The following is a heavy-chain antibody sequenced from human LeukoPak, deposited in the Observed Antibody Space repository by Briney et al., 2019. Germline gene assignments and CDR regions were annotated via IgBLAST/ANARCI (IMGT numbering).Heavy chain of an antibody. D-gene: IGHD4-23*01. CDR3: ARHPILRWQGGFDP. V-gene: IGHV4-39*01. Sequence: PSETLSLTCTVSGGSISSSSYYWGWIHQPPGKGLEWIGSIYYSGSTYYNPSLKSRVTISVDTSKNQFSLKLSSVTAAGTAAYYCARHPILRWQGGFDPWGQGTLVTVSS. CDR2: IYYSGST. J-gene: IGHJ5*02. CDR1: GGSISSSSYY.